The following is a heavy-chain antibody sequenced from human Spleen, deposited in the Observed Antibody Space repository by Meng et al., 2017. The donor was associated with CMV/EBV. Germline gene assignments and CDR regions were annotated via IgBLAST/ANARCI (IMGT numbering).Heavy chain of an antibody. CDR2: ISGGGSIT. CDR3: AKDFYYDSRGHYFDWYFDL. J-gene: IGHJ2*01. D-gene: IGHD3-22*01. V-gene: IGHV3-23*01. Sequence: FINYAMSWVRQAPGKGLEWVSAISGGGSITYYADSVKGRFTISRDNSENTLYLQMHSLRAEDTAVYYCAKDFYYDSRGHYFDWYFDLWGRGTLVTVSS. CDR1: FINYA.